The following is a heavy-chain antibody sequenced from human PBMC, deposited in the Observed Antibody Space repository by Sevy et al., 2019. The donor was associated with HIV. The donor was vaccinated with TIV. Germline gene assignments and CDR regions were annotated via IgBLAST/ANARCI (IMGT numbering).Heavy chain of an antibody. Sequence: GGSLRLSCAASGFTFSRYWMSWVRQAPGKGLEWVANIKQDGSEKYYVDSVKGRFTISRDNAKKSLFVQMNSLRAEDTAVYYCARMGGLTDNGMDVWGQGTTVTVSS. CDR1: GFTFSRYW. CDR3: ARMGGLTDNGMDV. D-gene: IGHD6-25*01. V-gene: IGHV3-7*01. J-gene: IGHJ6*02. CDR2: IKQDGSEK.